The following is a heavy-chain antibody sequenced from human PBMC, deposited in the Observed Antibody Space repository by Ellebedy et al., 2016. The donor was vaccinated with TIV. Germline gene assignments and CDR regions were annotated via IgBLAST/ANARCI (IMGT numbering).Heavy chain of an antibody. CDR2: ITGTGDST. CDR1: GFTFRYYA. CDR3: APRDVYYYGMDV. D-gene: IGHD3-10*02. Sequence: PGGSLRLSCAASGFTFRYYAMIWGRQAPGKGLEWVSSITGTGDSTYYADSVKGRFTISRDNSNSTLYLHMNSLRAEDTAIYYCAPRDVYYYGMDVWGQGTTVTVSS. J-gene: IGHJ6*02. V-gene: IGHV3-23*01.